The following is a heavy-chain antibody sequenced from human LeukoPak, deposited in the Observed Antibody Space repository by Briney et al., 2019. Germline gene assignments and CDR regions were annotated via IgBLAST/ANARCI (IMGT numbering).Heavy chain of an antibody. CDR1: GGSFSGYY. CDR3: ARARRFLEWLSIGNRFDP. Sequence: KPSETLSLTCAVYGGSFSGYYWSWIRQPPGKGLEWIGEINHSGSTNYNPSLKSRVTISVDTSKNQFSLKLSSVTAADTAVYYCARARRFLEWLSIGNRFDPWGQGTLVTVSS. CDR2: INHSGST. D-gene: IGHD3-3*01. J-gene: IGHJ5*02. V-gene: IGHV4-34*01.